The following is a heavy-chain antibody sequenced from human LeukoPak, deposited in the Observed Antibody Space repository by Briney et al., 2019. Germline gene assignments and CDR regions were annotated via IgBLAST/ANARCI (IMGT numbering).Heavy chain of an antibody. J-gene: IGHJ4*02. D-gene: IGHD6-13*01. V-gene: IGHV4-39*01. Sequence: SETLSLTCTVSGGSISSSSYYWGWIRQPPGTGLEWIGSIYYSGSTYYNPSLKSQVTISVDTSKNQFSLKLSSVTAADTAVYYCARHEMSAAAGLYFDYWGQGTLVTVSS. CDR1: GGSISSSSYY. CDR3: ARHEMSAAAGLYFDY. CDR2: IYYSGST.